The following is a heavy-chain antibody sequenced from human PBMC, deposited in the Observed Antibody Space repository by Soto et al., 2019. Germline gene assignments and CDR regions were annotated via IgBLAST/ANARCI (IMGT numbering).Heavy chain of an antibody. CDR3: ALPIFFFQAEDGIRDL. Sequence: PGNGLKWLSAISGNGGSTYYAYSVKGRFTISRANSKTTLYLKMNSLRAEDTAVYYCALPIFFFQAEDGIRDL. D-gene: IGHD3-3*01. V-gene: IGHV3-23*01. CDR2: ISGNGGST. J-gene: IGHJ2*01.